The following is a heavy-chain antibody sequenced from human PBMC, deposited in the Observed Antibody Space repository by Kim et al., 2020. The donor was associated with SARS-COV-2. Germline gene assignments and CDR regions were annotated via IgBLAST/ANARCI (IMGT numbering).Heavy chain of an antibody. CDR2: IYYSGST. D-gene: IGHD3-10*01. Sequence: SETLSLTCTVSGGSISSYYWSWIRQPPGKGLEWIGYIYYSGSTNYNPSLKSRVTISVDTSKNQFSLKLSSVTAADTAVYYCARGDLAKPGSYYIYWGQGTLVTVSS. J-gene: IGHJ4*02. CDR3: ARGDLAKPGSYYIY. V-gene: IGHV4-59*01. CDR1: GGSISSYY.